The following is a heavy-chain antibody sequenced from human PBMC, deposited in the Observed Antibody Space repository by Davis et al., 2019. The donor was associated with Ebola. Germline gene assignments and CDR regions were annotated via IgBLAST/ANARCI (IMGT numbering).Heavy chain of an antibody. Sequence: KVSCKGSGYDFTSYWIAWVRLMPGKGLEWMGIIFPRDSDTRYSPSFQGQVTISADKSTSTAYLQWGSLKASDNAVYYCARGEDNSGWYSGWWFDSWGQGTRVTVSS. V-gene: IGHV5-51*01. CDR3: ARGEDNSGWYSGWWFDS. J-gene: IGHJ5*01. CDR1: GYDFTSYW. D-gene: IGHD6-19*01. CDR2: IFPRDSDT.